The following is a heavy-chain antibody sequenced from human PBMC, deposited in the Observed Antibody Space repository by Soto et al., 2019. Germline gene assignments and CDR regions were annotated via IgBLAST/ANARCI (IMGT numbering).Heavy chain of an antibody. CDR1: GFTFSSYW. V-gene: IGHV3-74*01. D-gene: IGHD2-2*01. J-gene: IGHJ4*02. CDR3: ARDPGGDIVVVPAAIPDY. CDR2: INSDGSST. Sequence: GGSLRLSCAASGFTFSSYWMHWVRQAPGKGLVWVSRINSDGSSTSYADSVKGRLTISRDNAKNTLYLQMNSLRAEDTAVYYCARDPGGDIVVVPAAIPDYWGQGTLVTVSS.